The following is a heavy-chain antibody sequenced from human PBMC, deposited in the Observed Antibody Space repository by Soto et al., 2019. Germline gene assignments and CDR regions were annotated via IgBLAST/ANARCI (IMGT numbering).Heavy chain of an antibody. D-gene: IGHD5-12*01. CDR2: INSDGSST. J-gene: IGHJ4*02. Sequence: GGSLRLSCAASGFTFSSYWMHWVRQAPGKGLVWVSRINSDGSSTSYADSVKGRFTISRDNAKNTLYLQMNSLRAEDTAVYYCARSPKGRWLQAHFDYWGQGTLVTVSS. CDR1: GFTFSSYW. V-gene: IGHV3-74*01. CDR3: ARSPKGRWLQAHFDY.